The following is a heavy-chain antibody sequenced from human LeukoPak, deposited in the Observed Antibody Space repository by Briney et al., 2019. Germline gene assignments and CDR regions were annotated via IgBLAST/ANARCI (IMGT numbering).Heavy chain of an antibody. CDR2: IYYSGST. Sequence: PSETLSLTCTVSGGSISSSSYYWGWIRQPPGKGLEWIGSIYYSGSTYYNPSLKSRVTISVDTSKNQFSLKLSSVTAADTAVYYCARSSDRPDTAMVTSDYWGQGTLVTVSS. D-gene: IGHD5-18*01. CDR3: ARSSDRPDTAMVTSDY. J-gene: IGHJ4*02. CDR1: GGSISSSSYY. V-gene: IGHV4-39*01.